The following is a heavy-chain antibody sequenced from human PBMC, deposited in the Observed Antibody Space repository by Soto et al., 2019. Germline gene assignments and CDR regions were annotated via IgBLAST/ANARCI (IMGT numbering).Heavy chain of an antibody. CDR2: ISYDGSNK. CDR1: GFTFSSYG. Sequence: GGSLRLSCAASGFTFSSYGMPGVRQPPGKGLEWVAVISYDGSNKYYADSVKGRFTISRDNSKNTLYLQMNSLRAEDTAVYYCAKDLTLVPAATDYWGQGTLVTVSS. D-gene: IGHD2-2*01. CDR3: AKDLTLVPAATDY. J-gene: IGHJ4*02. V-gene: IGHV3-30*18.